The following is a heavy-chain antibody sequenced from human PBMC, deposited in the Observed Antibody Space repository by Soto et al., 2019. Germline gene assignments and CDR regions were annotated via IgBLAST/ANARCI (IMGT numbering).Heavy chain of an antibody. CDR2: INHSGST. J-gene: IGHJ5*02. CDR1: GGSFSGYY. V-gene: IGHV4-34*01. CDR3: ATVYRDYDFWSGSPWWFDP. D-gene: IGHD3-3*01. Sequence: PSETLSLTCAVYGGSFSGYYWSWIRQPPGKGLEWIGEINHSGSTNYNPSLKSRVTISVDTSKNQFSLKLSSVTAADTAVYYCATVYRDYDFWSGSPWWFDPWGQGTLVTVSS.